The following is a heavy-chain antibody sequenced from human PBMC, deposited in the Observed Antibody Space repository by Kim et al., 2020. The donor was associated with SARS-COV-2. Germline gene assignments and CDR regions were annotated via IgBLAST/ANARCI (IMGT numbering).Heavy chain of an antibody. CDR1: GGSISSSSYY. CDR2: VYYTGST. Sequence: SETLSLTCTVSGGSISSSSYYWGWIRQPPGKGLEWIGSVYYTGSTYYNPSLKSRVAISVDASKNQFSLKLNSVTAADTAVYYCARHFRGTSMRFLGLFQFDYWGQGTLVTVSS. V-gene: IGHV4-39*01. J-gene: IGHJ4*02. D-gene: IGHD2-2*01. CDR3: ARHFRGTSMRFLGLFQFDY.